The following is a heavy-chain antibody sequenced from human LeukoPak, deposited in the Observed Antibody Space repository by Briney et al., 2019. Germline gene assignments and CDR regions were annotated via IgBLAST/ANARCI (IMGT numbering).Heavy chain of an antibody. CDR3: AKGRTNYYDSSGDY. CDR1: GFTFDDYA. D-gene: IGHD3-22*01. Sequence: GGSLRLSCAASGFTFDDYAMHWVRQAPGKGLEWVSGISWNSGSIGYADSVKGRFTISRDNAKNSLYLQMNSLRAEDTALYYCAKGRTNYYDSSGDYWGQGTLVTVSS. CDR2: ISWNSGSI. V-gene: IGHV3-9*01. J-gene: IGHJ4*02.